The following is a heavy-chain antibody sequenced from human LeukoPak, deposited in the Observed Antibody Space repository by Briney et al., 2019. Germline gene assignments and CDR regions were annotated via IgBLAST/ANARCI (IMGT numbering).Heavy chain of an antibody. V-gene: IGHV4-39*07. D-gene: IGHD3-22*01. CDR1: GGSISSSSYY. J-gene: IGHJ4*02. Sequence: SETLSLTCTVSGGSISSSSYYWGWIRQPPGKGLEWIGSIYYSGSTYYNPSLKSRVTISVDTSRNQFSLKLSSVTAADTAVYYCACTYDSSGYSVYWGQGTLVTVSS. CDR2: IYYSGST. CDR3: ACTYDSSGYSVY.